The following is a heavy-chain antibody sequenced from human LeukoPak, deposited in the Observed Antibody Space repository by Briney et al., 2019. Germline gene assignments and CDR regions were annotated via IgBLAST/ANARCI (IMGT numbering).Heavy chain of an antibody. Sequence: GRSLRLSCAASGFTFSSYAMHWVRQAPGKGLEWVAVISYDGSNKYYADSVKGRFTISRDNSKNTLYLQMNSLRAEDTAVYYCARDDASGFDAFDIWGQGTMVTVSS. J-gene: IGHJ3*02. V-gene: IGHV3-30-3*01. CDR3: ARDDASGFDAFDI. CDR1: GFTFSSYA. CDR2: ISYDGSNK. D-gene: IGHD3-22*01.